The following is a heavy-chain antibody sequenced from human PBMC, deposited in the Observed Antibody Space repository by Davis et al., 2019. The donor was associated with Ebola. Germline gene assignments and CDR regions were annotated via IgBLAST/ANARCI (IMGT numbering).Heavy chain of an antibody. J-gene: IGHJ5*02. CDR3: AMTTVTTGWFDP. D-gene: IGHD4-17*01. Sequence: SETLSLTCTVSGGSISSGGYYWSWIRQHPGKGLEWIGYIYHSGSTNYNPSLKSRVTISVDTSKNQFSLKLSSVTAADTAVYYCAMTTVTTGWFDPWGQGTLVTVSS. V-gene: IGHV4-39*01. CDR1: GGSISSGGYY. CDR2: IYHSGST.